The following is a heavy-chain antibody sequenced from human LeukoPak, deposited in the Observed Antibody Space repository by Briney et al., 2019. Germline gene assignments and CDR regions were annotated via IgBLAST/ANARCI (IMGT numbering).Heavy chain of an antibody. CDR2: ISAYNGNT. V-gene: IGHV1-18*01. CDR3: ARDRSVVRGVIITFDY. Sequence: VASVKVSCKASGYTFTSYGISWVRQAPGQGLEWMGWISAYNGNTNYAQKLQGRVTMTTDTSTSTAYMELRSLTSDDTAVYYCARDRSVVRGVIITFDYWGQGTLVTVSS. D-gene: IGHD3-10*01. CDR1: GYTFTSYG. J-gene: IGHJ4*02.